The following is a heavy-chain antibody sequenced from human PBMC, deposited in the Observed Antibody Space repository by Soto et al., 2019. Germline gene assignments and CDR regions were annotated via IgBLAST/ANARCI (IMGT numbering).Heavy chain of an antibody. CDR3: ARWWRDYGDPLRDY. CDR1: GYTFTSYG. V-gene: IGHV1-18*01. D-gene: IGHD4-17*01. Sequence: QVQLVQSGAEVKKPGASVKVSCKASGYTFTSYGISWVRQAPGQGLEWMGWISAYNGNTNYAQKLQGRVTMTTDTITNKAYMELRSLRTDDTAVYYYARWWRDYGDPLRDYWGQGTLVTVSS. J-gene: IGHJ4*02. CDR2: ISAYNGNT.